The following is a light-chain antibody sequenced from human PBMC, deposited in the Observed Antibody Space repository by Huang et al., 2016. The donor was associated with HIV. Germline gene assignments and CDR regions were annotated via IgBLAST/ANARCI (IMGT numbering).Light chain of an antibody. Sequence: AIRITQSPSSLPASTGDKVSITCRASQDINTYLAWYQQKPGKPPSLLIYATSTLQSGGPSRFSGSGSGTDFTLTITPLQSEDFATYYCQQYYSFPLTFGQGSQVEV. J-gene: IGKJ1*01. V-gene: IGKV1-8*01. CDR1: QDINTY. CDR2: ATS. CDR3: QQYYSFPLT.